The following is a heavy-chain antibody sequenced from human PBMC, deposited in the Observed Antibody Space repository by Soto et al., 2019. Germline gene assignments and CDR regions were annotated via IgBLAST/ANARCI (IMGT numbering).Heavy chain of an antibody. CDR3: ARTSIDYGLYGMDV. Sequence: EVQLVESGGGLVKPGGSLRLSCAASGFTFSSYSMNWVRQAPGKGLEWVSSISSSSSYIYYADSVKGRFTISRDNAKNSLYLQMNSLRAEYTAVYYCARTSIDYGLYGMDVWGQGTTVTVSS. V-gene: IGHV3-21*01. D-gene: IGHD4-17*01. CDR2: ISSSSSYI. CDR1: GFTFSSYS. J-gene: IGHJ6*02.